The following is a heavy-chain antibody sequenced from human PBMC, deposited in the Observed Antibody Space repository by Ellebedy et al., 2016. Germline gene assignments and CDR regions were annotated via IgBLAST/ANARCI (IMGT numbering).Heavy chain of an antibody. CDR2: ISFDARHK. V-gene: IGHV3-30*04. D-gene: IGHD3-9*01. CDR3: ARQRPDILIGYVLDF. J-gene: IGHJ4*02. Sequence: GESLKISCTASGFNFSEFDFHWVRQSPGKGLERVGDISFDARHKNFGRPVQGRFSISRDDSRSTLHLEMTRLRADDTAVYYCARQRPDILIGYVLDFWGQGTLVTVSS. CDR1: GFNFSEFD.